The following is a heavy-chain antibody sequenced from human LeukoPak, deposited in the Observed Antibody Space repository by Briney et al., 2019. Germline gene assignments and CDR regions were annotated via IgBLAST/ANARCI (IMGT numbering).Heavy chain of an antibody. D-gene: IGHD6-25*01. CDR1: GFTVSSNY. Sequence: PGGSLRLSCAASGFTVSSNYMSWVRQAPGKGLEWVSVIYSGGSTYYADSVKGRFTISRDNSKNTLYLQMNSLRADDTAVYYCARFAAGGSYYYYMDVRGKGTTVTVSS. V-gene: IGHV3-53*01. CDR2: IYSGGST. CDR3: ARFAAGGSYYYYMDV. J-gene: IGHJ6*03.